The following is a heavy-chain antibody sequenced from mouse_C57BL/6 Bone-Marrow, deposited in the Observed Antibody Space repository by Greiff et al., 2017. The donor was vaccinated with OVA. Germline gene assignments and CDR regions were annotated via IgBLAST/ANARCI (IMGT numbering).Heavy chain of an antibody. CDR1: GYSFTGYY. D-gene: IGHD1-1*01. CDR2: INPSTGGT. V-gene: IGHV1-42*01. CDR3: ARCGTVVAKDYAMDY. Sequence: VQLQQSGPELVKPGASVKISCKASGYSFTGYYMNWVKQSPEKSLEWIGVINPSTGGTTYNQKVKAKATLTVDKSSSTAYMLLKSLTSEDSAVYYCARCGTVVAKDYAMDYWGQGTSVTVSS. J-gene: IGHJ4*01.